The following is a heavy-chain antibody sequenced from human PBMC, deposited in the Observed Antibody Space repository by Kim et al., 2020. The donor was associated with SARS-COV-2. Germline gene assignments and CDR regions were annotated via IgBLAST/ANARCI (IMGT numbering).Heavy chain of an antibody. CDR3: ARDDYDSSGYDWFDP. Sequence: AESVKGRFTTSRDNSKNTLYLQVNSLRAEDTAVYYCARDDYDSSGYDWFDPWGQGTLVTVSS. J-gene: IGHJ5*02. V-gene: IGHV3-30*07. D-gene: IGHD3-22*01.